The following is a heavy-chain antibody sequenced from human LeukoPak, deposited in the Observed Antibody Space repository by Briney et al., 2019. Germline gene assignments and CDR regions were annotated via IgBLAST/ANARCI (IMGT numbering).Heavy chain of an antibody. V-gene: IGHV1-18*01. J-gene: IGHJ3*02. D-gene: IGHD2-15*01. CDR2: ISAYNGNT. CDR3: ARDPLAYCGGGSCSRTHTLDI. Sequence: ASVKVSCKASGYTFTNYGISWVRQAPGQGLEWMGWISAYNGNTRYAQKLQGRVTMTTNTSTTTAYMELRSLRSDDTAVYYCARDPLAYCGGGSCSRTHTLDIWGQGTLVTVSS. CDR1: GYTFTNYG.